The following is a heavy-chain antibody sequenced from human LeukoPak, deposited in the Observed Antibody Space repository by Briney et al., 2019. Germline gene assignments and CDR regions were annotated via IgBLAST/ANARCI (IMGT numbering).Heavy chain of an antibody. Sequence: GGSLRLSCSASGFTFGDYAMSWFRQARGKGLEWEGFIRSKAYGGTTEYAASVKGRFTISRDDSKSIAYLQMNSLKTEDTAVYYCTRGSQYYGSGSSDYWGQGTLVTVSS. CDR2: IRSKAYGGTT. V-gene: IGHV3-49*03. CDR1: GFTFGDYA. J-gene: IGHJ4*02. CDR3: TRGSQYYGSGSSDY. D-gene: IGHD3-10*01.